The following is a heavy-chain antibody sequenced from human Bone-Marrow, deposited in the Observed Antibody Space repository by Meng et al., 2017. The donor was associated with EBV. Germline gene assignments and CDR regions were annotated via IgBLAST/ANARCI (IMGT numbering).Heavy chain of an antibody. Sequence: LKRWGEGRLKPSETRSITCAVYGGSFSCYYWSWIHQPPGKWLEGIGEINHSGDTNYNPSLKSRVTISVDTSKNQFSLKLSFVTAADTAVYYCARGSVGATPFVYWGQGTLVTVSS. CDR1: GGSFSCYY. D-gene: IGHD3-16*01. V-gene: IGHV4-34*01. CDR2: INHSGDT. J-gene: IGHJ4*02. CDR3: ARGSVGATPFVY.